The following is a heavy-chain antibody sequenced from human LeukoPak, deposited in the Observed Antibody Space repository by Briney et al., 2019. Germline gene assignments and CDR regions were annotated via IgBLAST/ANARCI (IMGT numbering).Heavy chain of an antibody. V-gene: IGHV3-74*01. CDR1: GFTFSSYS. D-gene: IGHD1-26*01. CDR3: AREEYSSSYYFDY. Sequence: GGSLRLSCAASGFTFSSYSMNWVRQAPGKGLVWVSRINSDGSSTSYADSVKGRFTISRDNATNSLYLQMNSLRAEDTAVYYCAREEYSSSYYFDYWGQGTLVTVSS. J-gene: IGHJ4*02. CDR2: INSDGSST.